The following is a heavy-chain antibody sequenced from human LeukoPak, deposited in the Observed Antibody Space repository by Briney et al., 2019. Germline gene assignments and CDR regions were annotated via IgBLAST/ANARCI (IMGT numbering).Heavy chain of an antibody. V-gene: IGHV3-30*04. J-gene: IGHJ4*02. CDR2: VSYDGRIE. D-gene: IGHD3-10*01. CDR1: GFTFSTYN. CDR3: ARGRYYLEY. Sequence: GGSLRLSCAASGFTFSTYNMHWVRQAPGKGLEWVAVVSYDGRIEYHADSVRGRFTTSRDNSKNTLYLQMNSLRAEDTAVYYCARGRYYLEYWGQGTLVTVSS.